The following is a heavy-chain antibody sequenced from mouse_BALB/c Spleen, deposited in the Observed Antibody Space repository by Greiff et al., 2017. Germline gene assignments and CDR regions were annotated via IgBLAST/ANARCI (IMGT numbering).Heavy chain of an antibody. D-gene: IGHD1-2*01. CDR1: GFTFSDYG. J-gene: IGHJ4*01. CDR3: ARSINTARAMDY. V-gene: IGHV5-15*02. CDR2: ISNLAYSI. Sequence: EVQVAQSGAGLVQPGGSRKLSCAASGFTFSDYGMPWVRQAPGQGPEWVAFISNLAYSIYYADTVTGPFTISRENAKNTLYLEMSSLRSKDTAMYCYARSINTARAMDYWGQGTSVTVSS.